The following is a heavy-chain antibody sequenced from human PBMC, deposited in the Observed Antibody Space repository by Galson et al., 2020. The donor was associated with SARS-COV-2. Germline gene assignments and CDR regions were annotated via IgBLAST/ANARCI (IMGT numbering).Heavy chain of an antibody. CDR1: GGSISSGSYY. CDR3: ARSYDSSGYYSTDDAFDI. D-gene: IGHD3-22*01. Sequence: SETLSLTCTVSGGSISSGSYYWSWIRQPAGKGLEWIGRIYTSGSTNYNPSLKSRVTISVDTSKNQFSLKLSSVTAADTAVYYCARSYDSSGYYSTDDAFDIWGQGTMVTVSS. CDR2: IYTSGST. V-gene: IGHV4-61*02. J-gene: IGHJ3*02.